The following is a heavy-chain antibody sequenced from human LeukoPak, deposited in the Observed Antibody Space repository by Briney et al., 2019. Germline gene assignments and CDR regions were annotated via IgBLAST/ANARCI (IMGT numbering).Heavy chain of an antibody. CDR2: ISGSAGST. Sequence: GGSPRLSCAASGFTFSSYAMSCVRQAPGKGLEWVSGISGSAGSTYYADSVKGRFTISRDNSKNTLYLQMNSLRAEDTAVYYCAKRGGSYYLNNWFDPWGQGTLVTVSS. CDR3: AKRGGSYYLNNWFDP. CDR1: GFTFSSYA. V-gene: IGHV3-23*01. J-gene: IGHJ5*02. D-gene: IGHD1-26*01.